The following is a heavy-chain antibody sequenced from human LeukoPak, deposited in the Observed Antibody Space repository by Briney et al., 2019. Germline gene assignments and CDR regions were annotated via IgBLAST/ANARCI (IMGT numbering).Heavy chain of an antibody. V-gene: IGHV3-11*04. D-gene: IGHD7-27*01. Sequence: GGSLRLSCAASGFTFSDSYMTWIRQAPGKGLEWVSFISNTGDSIYYADSVKGRFTTSRDNAKSSLSLQMNSLRAEDTAVYYCGRGHWGLDYWGRGALVTVSS. CDR2: ISNTGDSI. J-gene: IGHJ4*02. CDR1: GFTFSDSY. CDR3: GRGHWGLDY.